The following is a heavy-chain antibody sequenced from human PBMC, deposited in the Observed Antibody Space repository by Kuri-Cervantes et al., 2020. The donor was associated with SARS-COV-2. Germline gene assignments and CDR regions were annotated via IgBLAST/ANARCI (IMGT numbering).Heavy chain of an antibody. D-gene: IGHD5-18*01. CDR1: GFTFTSSA. J-gene: IGHJ6*03. CDR3: ARFSSGQLWLRGYYYYYMDV. V-gene: IGHV1-58*02. CDR2: IVVGSGNT. Sequence: SVKVSCKASGFTFTSSAMQWVRQARGQRLEWIGWIVVGSGNTNYAQKFQERVTITRDMSTSTAYMELSSLRSEDTAVYYCARFSSGQLWLRGYYYYYMDVWGKGTTVTVSS.